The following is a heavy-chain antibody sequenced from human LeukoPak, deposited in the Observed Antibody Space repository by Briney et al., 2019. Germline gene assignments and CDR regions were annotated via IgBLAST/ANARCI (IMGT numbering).Heavy chain of an antibody. V-gene: IGHV4-30-2*01. CDR2: IYHSGST. CDR1: GGSISSGGYS. D-gene: IGHD3-10*01. J-gene: IGHJ4*02. CDR3: ARVIGYGSGSYPSYYFDY. Sequence: SQTLSLTCAVSGGSISSGGYSWSWIRQPPGKGLEWIGYIYHSGSTYYNPSLKSRVTISVDRSKNQFSLKLSSVTAADTAVYYCARVIGYGSGSYPSYYFDYWGQGTLVTVSS.